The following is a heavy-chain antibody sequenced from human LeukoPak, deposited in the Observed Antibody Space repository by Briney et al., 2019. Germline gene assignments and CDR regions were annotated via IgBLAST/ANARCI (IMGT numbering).Heavy chain of an antibody. D-gene: IGHD3-10*01. CDR3: ARRHHFGFLDS. CDR2: IKQDGSEK. V-gene: IGHV3-7*04. Sequence: GGSLRLSCAASGVIFPSYWMTWVRQAPGKGLEGVANIKQDGSEKYYVDSVKGRFTISRDNAKNSVYLQMNSLRAEDTAVYYCARRHHFGFLDSWGQGTLVTVSS. CDR1: GVIFPSYW. J-gene: IGHJ4*02.